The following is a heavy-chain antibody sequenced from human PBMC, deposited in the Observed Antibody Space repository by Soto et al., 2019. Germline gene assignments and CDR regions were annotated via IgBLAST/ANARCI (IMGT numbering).Heavy chain of an antibody. CDR2: ISYDGSNK. CDR3: AKGGDVGYCSGGSCYPQG. Sequence: VQLVESGGGVVQPGRSLRLSCAASGFTFSSYGMHWVRQAPGKGLEWVAVISYDGSNKYYADSVKGRFTISRDNSKNTLYLQMNSLRAEDTAVYYCAKGGDVGYCSGGSCYPQGWGQGTLVTVSS. V-gene: IGHV3-30*18. J-gene: IGHJ4*02. CDR1: GFTFSSYG. D-gene: IGHD2-15*01.